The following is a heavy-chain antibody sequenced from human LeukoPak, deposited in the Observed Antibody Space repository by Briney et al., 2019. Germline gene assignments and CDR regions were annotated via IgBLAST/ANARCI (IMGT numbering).Heavy chain of an antibody. D-gene: IGHD3-3*01. Sequence: GGSLRLSCAASGFTFSSYGMHWVRQAPGKGLEWVAVISYDGSNKYYADSVKGRFTISRDNSKNTLYLQMNSLRAEDTAVYYSAKLEEFDYWGQGTLVTVSS. CDR3: AKLEEFDY. V-gene: IGHV3-30*18. CDR2: ISYDGSNK. CDR1: GFTFSSYG. J-gene: IGHJ4*02.